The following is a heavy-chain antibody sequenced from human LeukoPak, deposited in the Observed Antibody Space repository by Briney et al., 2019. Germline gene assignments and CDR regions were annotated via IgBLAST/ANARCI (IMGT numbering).Heavy chain of an antibody. D-gene: IGHD4-17*01. CDR2: ITRSGGDT. CDR3: AKADYGDFAFDY. V-gene: IGHV3-23*01. Sequence: GGYLRLSCEASGFTFSNYAMSWVRQAPGMGLEWVAAITRSGGDTYYADSVKGRFTIFRDNSKNTLSLQMNSLRAEDKAVYYCAKADYGDFAFDYWGQGTLVTVSS. J-gene: IGHJ4*02. CDR1: GFTFSNYA.